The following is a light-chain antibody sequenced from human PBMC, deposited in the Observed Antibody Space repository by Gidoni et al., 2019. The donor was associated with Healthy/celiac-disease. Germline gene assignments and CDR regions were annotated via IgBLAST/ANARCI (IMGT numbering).Light chain of an antibody. CDR3: QVWDSSSDQPGV. J-gene: IGLJ3*02. CDR2: YDS. Sequence: SYVLTQPPPVSVAPGKTARITCGGNNSGSKSVHWYQQKPGQAPVLVIYYDSDRPSGIPERFSGSNSGNTATLTISRVEAGDEADYYCQVWDSSSDQPGVFGGGTKLTVL. CDR1: NSGSKS. V-gene: IGLV3-21*04.